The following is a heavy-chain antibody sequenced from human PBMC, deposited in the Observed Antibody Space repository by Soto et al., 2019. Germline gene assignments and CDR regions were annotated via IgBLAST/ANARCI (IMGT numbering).Heavy chain of an antibody. D-gene: IGHD3-3*01. CDR2: IYPSDSDT. CDR1: GYNFADYR. V-gene: IGHV5-51*01. J-gene: IGHJ4*02. CDR3: ARGGVSTRTFDY. Sequence: GERRKGTWCRSGYNFADYRIAWERQMPGKGLELMGIIYPSDSDTRYRPSFQGQVTISADKSISSAYLQWSSLRASDTAMYYCARGGVSTRTFDYWGQGTPVTV.